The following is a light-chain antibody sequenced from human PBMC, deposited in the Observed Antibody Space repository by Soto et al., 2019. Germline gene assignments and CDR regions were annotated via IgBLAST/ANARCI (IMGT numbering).Light chain of an antibody. Sequence: DIQMTQSPSSLSASVGDRVTITCQASQNINNYVNWYQQKPGRAPKLLIYDASNLEAGVPSRFRGSGSGTDFTFTISRLQPEDIATYYCQQYESLPLTFGQGTRLEIK. CDR2: DAS. CDR1: QNINNY. CDR3: QQYESLPLT. J-gene: IGKJ5*01. V-gene: IGKV1-33*01.